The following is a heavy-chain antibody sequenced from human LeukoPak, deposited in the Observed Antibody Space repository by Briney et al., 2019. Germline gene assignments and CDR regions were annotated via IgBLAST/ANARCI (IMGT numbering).Heavy chain of an antibody. CDR3: AKRQIPAAMYYYYYMDV. CDR2: ISGSGGST. D-gene: IGHD2-2*01. J-gene: IGHJ6*03. V-gene: IGHV3-23*01. Sequence: PGGSLRLSCAASGFTFSSYGMSWVRQAPGKGLEWVSAISGSGGSTYYADSVKGRFTISRDNSKNTLYLQMNSLRAEDTAVYYCAKRQIPAAMYYYYYMDVWGKGTTVTVSS. CDR1: GFTFSSYG.